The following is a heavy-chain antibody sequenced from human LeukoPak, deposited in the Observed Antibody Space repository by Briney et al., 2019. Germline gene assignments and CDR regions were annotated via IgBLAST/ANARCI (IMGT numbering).Heavy chain of an antibody. CDR1: GVSVSNNNAA. V-gene: IGHV6-1*01. CDR2: TYYRSKWYT. D-gene: IGHD3-16*01. J-gene: IGHJ3*02. Sequence: SQTLSLTCAISGVSVSNNNAAWNWIRQSPSRGLEWLGRTYYRSKWYTDSAVSVISRITINPDPSKNQFSLQLNSVTPEDTAVYYCASSSLRGSDAFDIWGQGTMVTVSS. CDR3: ASSSLRGSDAFDI.